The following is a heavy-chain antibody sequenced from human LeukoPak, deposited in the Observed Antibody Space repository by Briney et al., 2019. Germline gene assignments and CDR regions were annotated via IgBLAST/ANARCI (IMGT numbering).Heavy chain of an antibody. J-gene: IGHJ1*01. CDR3: AVAGQEYFQH. V-gene: IGHV3-73*01. CDR2: IRSKANSYAT. CDR1: GFTFSGSA. D-gene: IGHD6-19*01. Sequence: PGGSLRLSCAASGFTFSGSAMHWVRQASGKGLEWVGRIRSKANSYATAYAASVKGRFTISRDDSKNTAYLQMNSLKTEDTAVYYCAVAGQEYFQHWGQGTLVTVSS.